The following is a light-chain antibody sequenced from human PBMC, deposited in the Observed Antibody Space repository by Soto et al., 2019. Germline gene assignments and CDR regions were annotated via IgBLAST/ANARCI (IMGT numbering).Light chain of an antibody. V-gene: IGKV3-20*01. CDR3: QQYGFSPRT. CDR1: QSLSSSQ. J-gene: IGKJ1*01. CDR2: DAS. Sequence: IGLKQSLGTLSLTQGERATLSCRASQSLSSSQLAWYQQKPGQAPRLLIHDASSRATGISDRFTGSGSGTDFTLTITTLEPEDCAVYYRQQYGFSPRTFG.